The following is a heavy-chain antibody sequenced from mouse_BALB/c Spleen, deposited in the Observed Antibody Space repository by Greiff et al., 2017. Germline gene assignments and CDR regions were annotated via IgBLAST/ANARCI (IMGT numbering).Heavy chain of an antibody. CDR3: AREGGDPLAMDD. V-gene: IGHV5-4*02. D-gene: IGHD2-13*01. Sequence: EVKLMESGGGLVKPGGSLKLSCAASGFTFSDYYMYWVRQTPEKRLEWVATISDGGSYTYYPDSVKGRFTISRDNAKNNLYLQMSSLKSEDTAMYYCAREGGDPLAMDDWGQGTSVTVSS. CDR2: ISDGGSYT. J-gene: IGHJ4*01. CDR1: GFTFSDYY.